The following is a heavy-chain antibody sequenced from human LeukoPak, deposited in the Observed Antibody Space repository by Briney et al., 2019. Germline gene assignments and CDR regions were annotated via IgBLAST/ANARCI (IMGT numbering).Heavy chain of an antibody. Sequence: PSETLSLTCTVSGGSISSGGYYWSWIRQHPGKGLEWIGYIYYSGSTYYNPSLKSRVTISVDRSKNQFSLKLSSVTAADTAVYYCARGPPAAGFDYWGQGTLVTVSS. V-gene: IGHV4-31*03. CDR1: GGSISSGGYY. D-gene: IGHD6-13*01. J-gene: IGHJ4*02. CDR2: IYYSGST. CDR3: ARGPPAAGFDY.